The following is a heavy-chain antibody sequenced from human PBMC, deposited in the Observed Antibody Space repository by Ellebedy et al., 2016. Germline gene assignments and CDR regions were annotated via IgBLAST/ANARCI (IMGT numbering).Heavy chain of an antibody. CDR1: GFNFRAYA. Sequence: GGSLRLXXAASGFNFRAYAMHWVRQIPGKGLEWVALISHDGREKRYADSVRGRFTISRDDIKNVVYLEMDTLTTEDTAVYYCAKLDGGNAIYYYHMDVWGRGTTVTVSS. J-gene: IGHJ6*03. D-gene: IGHD4-23*01. CDR2: ISHDGREK. CDR3: AKLDGGNAIYYYHMDV. V-gene: IGHV3-30*18.